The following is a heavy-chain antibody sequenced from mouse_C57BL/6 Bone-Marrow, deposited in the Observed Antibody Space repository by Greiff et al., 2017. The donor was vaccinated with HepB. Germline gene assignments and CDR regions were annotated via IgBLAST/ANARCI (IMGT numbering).Heavy chain of an antibody. CDR3: ARPIYYPSYFDF. Sequence: QVQLQQSGPELVKPGASVKISCKASGYAFSRSWMNWVKQRPGKGLEWIGRIYPGDGDTNYNGKFKGKATLTADKSSSTAYMQLSSLTSEDSAVYFFARPIYYPSYFDFWGTGTTVTVSS. V-gene: IGHV1-82*01. J-gene: IGHJ1*03. CDR1: GYAFSRSW. D-gene: IGHD2-1*01. CDR2: IYPGDGDT.